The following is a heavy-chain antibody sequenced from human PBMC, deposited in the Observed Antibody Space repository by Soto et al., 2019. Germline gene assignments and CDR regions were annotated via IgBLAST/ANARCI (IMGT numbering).Heavy chain of an antibody. V-gene: IGHV1-18*04. Sequence: ASVKVSCKASGYTFTSYGISWVRQAPGQGLEWMGWISAYNGNTNYAQKLQGRVTMTTDTSTSTAYMELRSLRSDDTAVYYCARDPPVVVPAAGPIYFDYWGQGTLVTV. CDR1: GYTFTSYG. CDR2: ISAYNGNT. D-gene: IGHD2-2*01. CDR3: ARDPPVVVPAAGPIYFDY. J-gene: IGHJ4*02.